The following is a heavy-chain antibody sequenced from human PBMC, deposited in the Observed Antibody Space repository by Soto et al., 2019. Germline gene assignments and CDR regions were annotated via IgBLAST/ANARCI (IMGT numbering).Heavy chain of an antibody. CDR2: MNPNSGNT. Sequence: QVQLVQSGAEVKKPGASVKVSCKASVYTFTSYDINWVRLATGQGLEYLGWMNPNSGNTGYVQKFQGRVTMTRDTSISTAYMELSSLRSEDTAVYFCARGVKYGAYSRWFDPWGQGTLDTVSS. V-gene: IGHV1-8*01. CDR3: ARGVKYGAYSRWFDP. J-gene: IGHJ5*02. CDR1: VYTFTSYD. D-gene: IGHD4-17*01.